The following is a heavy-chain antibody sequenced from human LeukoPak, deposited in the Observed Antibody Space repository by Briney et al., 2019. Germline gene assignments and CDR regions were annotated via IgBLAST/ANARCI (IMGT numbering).Heavy chain of an antibody. CDR1: GDSISSNNHY. CDR2: IYYSGTT. V-gene: IGHV4-39*02. J-gene: IGHJ4*02. D-gene: IGHD3-10*01. CDR3: ARERGDGGFDY. Sequence: SETLSLTCTVSGDSISSNNHYWGWLRQPPGKGLEWIGNIYYSGTTFYNPSLKSRVIISIDTSKNQFSLGLSSVTAADTAVYYCARERGDGGFDYWGQGTLVTVSS.